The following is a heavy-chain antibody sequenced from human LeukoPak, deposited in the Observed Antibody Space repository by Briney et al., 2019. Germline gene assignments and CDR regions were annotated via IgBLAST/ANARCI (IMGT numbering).Heavy chain of an antibody. Sequence: ASVKVSCKASGGTFSSYAISWVRQAPGKGLEWMGGFDPEDGETIYAQKFQGRVTMTEDTSTDTAYMELSSLRSEDTAVYYCATAPYYYDSSLDYWGQGTLVTVSS. CDR2: FDPEDGET. CDR1: GGTFSSYA. J-gene: IGHJ4*02. CDR3: ATAPYYYDSSLDY. V-gene: IGHV1-24*01. D-gene: IGHD3-22*01.